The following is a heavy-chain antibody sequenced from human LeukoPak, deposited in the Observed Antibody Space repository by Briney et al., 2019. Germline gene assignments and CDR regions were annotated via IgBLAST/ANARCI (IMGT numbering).Heavy chain of an antibody. CDR1: GFTFRNYG. CDR3: AKGSKAVLFTRDHYMDV. J-gene: IGHJ6*03. V-gene: IGHV3-23*01. Sequence: PGGSLRLSCAASGFTFRNYGMSWVRQAPGKGLEWVSAMTGDGATTYYADSMKGRFTISRDNSKNTLYLQMNSLRAEDTAVYFCAKGSKAVLFTRDHYMDVWGKGTTVTISS. D-gene: IGHD6-19*01. CDR2: MTGDGATT.